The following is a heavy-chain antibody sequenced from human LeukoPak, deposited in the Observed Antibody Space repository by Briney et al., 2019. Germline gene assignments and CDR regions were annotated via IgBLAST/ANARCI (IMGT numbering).Heavy chain of an antibody. D-gene: IGHD2-2*01. CDR2: IHYSGTT. J-gene: IGHJ4*02. V-gene: IGHV4-39*02. Sequence: SETLSLTCTVSGGSISSGNYYWGWIRQPPGKGLDWIASIHYSGTTYYNPSLKSRVTISVDTSKNHFSLKLSSVTAADTAVYYCARGPAYQPIDSWGQGTLVTVSS. CDR1: GGSISSGNYY. CDR3: ARGPAYQPIDS.